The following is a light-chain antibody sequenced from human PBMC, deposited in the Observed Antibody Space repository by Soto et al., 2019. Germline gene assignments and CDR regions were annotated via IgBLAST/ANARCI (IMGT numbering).Light chain of an antibody. Sequence: QSVLTQPTSVSGSPGQSVTISCTGPRSDIGDSNFISWYQHSPGKAHRLLIYEVNNRPSGVSKRFSGSKAGNTASLTISGLLDDDEADYFCASFRSATILVFGSGTKVTVL. V-gene: IGLV2-14*01. CDR3: ASFRSATILV. CDR2: EVN. J-gene: IGLJ1*01. CDR1: RSDIGDSNF.